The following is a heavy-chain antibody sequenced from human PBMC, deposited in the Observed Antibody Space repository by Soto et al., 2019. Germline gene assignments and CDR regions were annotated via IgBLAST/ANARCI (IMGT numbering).Heavy chain of an antibody. V-gene: IGHV1-46*02. Sequence: QVQLVQSGAEVRKPGASVKVSCKPSGYTFNTYYLHWLRQAPGQALEWMGVIHPSGGGTTYAQKFLGRVTGTRDTSRTTVFMELGSLRSDDTAVYYCARGGHIAVVTASFDNWGQGTLVTVSS. CDR1: GYTFNTYY. D-gene: IGHD2-21*02. CDR2: IHPSGGGT. CDR3: ARGGHIAVVTASFDN. J-gene: IGHJ4*02.